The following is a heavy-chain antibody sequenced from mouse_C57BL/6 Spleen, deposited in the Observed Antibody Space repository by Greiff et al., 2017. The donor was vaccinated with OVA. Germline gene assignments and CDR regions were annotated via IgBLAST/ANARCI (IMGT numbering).Heavy chain of an antibody. Sequence: DVQLVESGGGLVKPGGSLKLSCAASGFTFSSYTMSWVRQTPEKRLEWVATISGGGGNTYYPDSVKGRFTISRDNAKNTLYLQMSSLRSEDTALYYCARHEDYGNYEYAMDCWGQGTSVTVSS. J-gene: IGHJ4*01. D-gene: IGHD2-1*01. V-gene: IGHV5-9*01. CDR3: ARHEDYGNYEYAMDC. CDR1: GFTFSSYT. CDR2: ISGGGGNT.